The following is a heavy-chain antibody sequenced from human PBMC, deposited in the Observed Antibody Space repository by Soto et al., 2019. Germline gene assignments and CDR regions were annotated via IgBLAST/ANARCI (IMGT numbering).Heavy chain of an antibody. CDR3: ARGGYYDSSGSRNYHYYGMDA. V-gene: IGHV1-18*01. J-gene: IGHJ6*02. CDR2: ISPYDDNT. Sequence: QVQLVQSGTEVKKPGASVKVSCKASGYTFTSYGISWVRRAPGQGLEWMGWISPYDDNTNYAQNLQGRVTMTTDTSTRTAYMELRSLRSDDTAVYYCARGGYYDSSGSRNYHYYGMDAWGQGTTVTVS. CDR1: GYTFTSYG. D-gene: IGHD3-22*01.